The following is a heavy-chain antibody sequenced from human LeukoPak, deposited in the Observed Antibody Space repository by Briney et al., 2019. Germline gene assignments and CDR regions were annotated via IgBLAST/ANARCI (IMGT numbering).Heavy chain of an antibody. J-gene: IGHJ5*02. Sequence: EASVKVSCKASGYTFTGYYMHWVRQAPGQGLEWMGWINPNSGGTNYAQKFQGRVTMTRDTSISTAYMELSRLRSDDTAVYYCASLFGNDMLDIKDIASGWFDPWGQGTLVTVSS. D-gene: IGHD5-12*01. CDR1: GYTFTGYY. CDR3: ASLFGNDMLDIKDIASGWFDP. CDR2: INPNSGGT. V-gene: IGHV1-2*02.